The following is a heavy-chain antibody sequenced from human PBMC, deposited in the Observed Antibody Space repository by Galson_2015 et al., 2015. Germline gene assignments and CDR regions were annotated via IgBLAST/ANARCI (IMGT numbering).Heavy chain of an antibody. CDR1: GFSFRSYW. CDR2: MKEDGSEK. V-gene: IGHV3-7*01. CDR3: ARDRGSGWLGLFDY. Sequence: VSGFSFRSYWMAWVRQAPGKGLEWVANMKEDGSEKNYVDSVKGRFTISRDNAKNSLYLQMNSLRVEDAAVYYCARDRGSGWLGLFDYWGQGTLVTVSS. J-gene: IGHJ4*02. D-gene: IGHD6-19*01.